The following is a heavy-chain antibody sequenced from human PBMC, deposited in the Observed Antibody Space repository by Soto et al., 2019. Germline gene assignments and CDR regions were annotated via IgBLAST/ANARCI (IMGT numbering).Heavy chain of an antibody. CDR3: ARDRRAGGSYGAYYYYGMDV. Sequence: GGSLRLSCAASGFTFSGYGMHWVRQAPGKGLEWVSSISSSSSYIYYADSVKGRFTISRDNAKNSLYLQMNSLRAEDTAVYYCARDRRAGGSYGAYYYYGMDVWGQGTTVTV. CDR1: GFTFSGYG. V-gene: IGHV3-21*01. CDR2: ISSSSSYI. D-gene: IGHD1-26*01. J-gene: IGHJ6*02.